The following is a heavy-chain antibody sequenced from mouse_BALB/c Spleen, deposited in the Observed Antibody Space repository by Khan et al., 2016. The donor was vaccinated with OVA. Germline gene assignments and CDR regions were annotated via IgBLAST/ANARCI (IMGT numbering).Heavy chain of an antibody. V-gene: IGHV2-6-1*01. D-gene: IGHD2-10*01. CDR2: MWGDGTT. Sequence: QVQLKQSGPGLVAPSQSLSITCTISGFSLTDYGIHWVRQPPGKGLEWLVLMWGDGTTSYNSALKSRLTISKDNSKSQVFLKMNSLQTDDKAMYFCARQPYYHYNVMDYWGQGTSVTVSS. CDR1: GFSLTDYG. CDR3: ARQPYYHYNVMDY. J-gene: IGHJ4*01.